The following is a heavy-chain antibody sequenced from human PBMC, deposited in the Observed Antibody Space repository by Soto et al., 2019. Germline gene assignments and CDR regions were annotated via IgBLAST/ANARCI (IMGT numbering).Heavy chain of an antibody. V-gene: IGHV1-18*01. J-gene: IGHJ6*02. Sequence: QVHLVQSGAEVKKPGASVKVSCKASNETLTTYGISWVRQAPGQGLEWMGWVSGYNGHSSSAQKLQDRVIMTADTSTNTAYMELRSLTPDDAAVYFCARDSSSLGYYSGMDVWGQGTTVNVSS. CDR3: ARDSSSLGYYSGMDV. D-gene: IGHD6-6*01. CDR2: VSGYNGHS. CDR1: NETLTTYG.